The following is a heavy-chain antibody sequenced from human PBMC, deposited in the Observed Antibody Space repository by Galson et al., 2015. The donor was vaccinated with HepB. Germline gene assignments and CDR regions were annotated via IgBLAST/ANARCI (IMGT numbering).Heavy chain of an antibody. D-gene: IGHD1-26*01. V-gene: IGHV3-30-3*01. CDR1: GFTFSSYA. J-gene: IGHJ4*02. CDR3: ARGSKRELLSLLLV. Sequence: SLRLSCAASGFTFSSYAMHWVRQAPGKGLEWVAVISYDGSNKYYADSVKGRFTISRDNSKNTLYLQMNSLRAEDTAVYYCARGSKRELLSLLLVWGQGTLVTVSS. CDR2: ISYDGSNK.